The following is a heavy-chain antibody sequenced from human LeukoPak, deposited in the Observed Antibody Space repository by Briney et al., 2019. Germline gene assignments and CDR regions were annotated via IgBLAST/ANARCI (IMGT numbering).Heavy chain of an antibody. CDR3: ARDRITGTTLLFDY. D-gene: IGHD1-7*01. CDR1: GFTFSSYG. J-gene: IGHJ4*02. Sequence: GGSLRLSCAASGFTFSSYGMHWVRQAPGKGLEWVAVIWYDGGNKYYADSVKGRFTISRDNSKNTLYLQMNSLRAEDTAVYYCARDRITGTTLLFDYWGQGTLVTVSS. V-gene: IGHV3-33*01. CDR2: IWYDGGNK.